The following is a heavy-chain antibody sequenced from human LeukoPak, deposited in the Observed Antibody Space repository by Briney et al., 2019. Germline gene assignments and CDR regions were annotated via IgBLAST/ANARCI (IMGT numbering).Heavy chain of an antibody. Sequence: PGGSLRLSCAASGFTFSSYSMNWVRQAPGKGLEWVSSISSSSSYIYYADSVKGRFTISRDNAKNSLYLQMNSLRAEDTAVYYCARVSGVAPAGYFQHWGQGTLVTVSS. CDR3: ARVSGVAPAGYFQH. D-gene: IGHD3-3*01. CDR2: ISSSSSYI. J-gene: IGHJ1*01. V-gene: IGHV3-21*01. CDR1: GFTFSSYS.